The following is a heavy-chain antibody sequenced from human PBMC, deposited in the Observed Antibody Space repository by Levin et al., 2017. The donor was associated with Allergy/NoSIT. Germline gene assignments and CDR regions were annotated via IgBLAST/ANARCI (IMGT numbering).Heavy chain of an antibody. D-gene: IGHD3-22*01. V-gene: IGHV3-30-3*01. CDR1: GFTFSSYA. CDR2: ISYDGSNK. J-gene: IGHJ6*02. CDR3: AREWVTMIVVVTDYYGMDV. Sequence: GESLKISCAASGFTFSSYAMHWVRQAPGKGLEWVAVISYDGSNKYYADSVKGRFTISRDNSKNTLYLQMNSLRAEDTAVYYCAREWVTMIVVVTDYYGMDVWGQGTTVTVSS.